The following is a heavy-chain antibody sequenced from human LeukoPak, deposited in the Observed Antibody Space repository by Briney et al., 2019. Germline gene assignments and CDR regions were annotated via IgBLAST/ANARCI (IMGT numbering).Heavy chain of an antibody. V-gene: IGHV3-30*04. CDR2: ISYDGSNK. Sequence: GGSLRLSCAASGFTFSSYAMHWVRQAPGKGLEWVAVISYDGSNKYYADSVKGRFTISRDNSKNTLYLQMNSLRAEDTAVYYWAGAAPFGDYEVYWGQGTLVTVSS. D-gene: IGHD4-17*01. CDR3: AGAAPFGDYEVY. CDR1: GFTFSSYA. J-gene: IGHJ4*02.